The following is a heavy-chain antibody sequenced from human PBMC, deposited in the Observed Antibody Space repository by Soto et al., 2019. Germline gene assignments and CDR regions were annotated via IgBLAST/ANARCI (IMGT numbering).Heavy chain of an antibody. CDR2: IKQDGSEK. J-gene: IGHJ6*01. D-gene: IGHD1-1*01. Sequence: GGSVRLSCAASGFTLSSYWMSCVRQAPWKGLEWVGNIKQDGSEKYCVDSVKGRFTISRDNAKNSTYLQMKRTSAEDTAVYYGARVRRGPPGGMEFWGQGTTVTFSS. CDR1: GFTLSSYW. V-gene: IGHV3-7*03. CDR3: ARVRRGPPGGMEF.